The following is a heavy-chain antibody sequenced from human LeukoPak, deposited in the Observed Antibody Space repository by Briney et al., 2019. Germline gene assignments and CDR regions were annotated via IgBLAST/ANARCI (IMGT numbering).Heavy chain of an antibody. J-gene: IGHJ5*02. CDR1: GGYISSYY. D-gene: IGHD3-10*01. CDR3: ARVGILWFGELSCWFDP. V-gene: IGHV4-59*01. CDR2: IYYSVST. Sequence: SETLSLTCIVSGGYISSYYWSWIRQPPGKGLDWIGYIYYSVSTNYNPSLNSRFTISVGTSKNQFSLKLSSVTAADKAVYYCARVGILWFGELSCWFDPWGQGTLVTVSS.